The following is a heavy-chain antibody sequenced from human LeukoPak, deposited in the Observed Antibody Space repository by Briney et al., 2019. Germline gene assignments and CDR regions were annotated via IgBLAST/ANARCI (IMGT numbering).Heavy chain of an antibody. CDR2: IWYDGGNK. CDR1: GFTFSIYG. D-gene: IGHD6-13*01. V-gene: IGHV3-33*01. J-gene: IGHJ4*01. Sequence: PGGSLRLSCAASGFTFSIYGMHWLRQAPGKGLEWVAVIWYDGGNKRYADSVQGRLTISRDNSKNTLDLQMNSLRADDTAVYYCARDGFISNTWYGFLGFWGQGTQVTVSS. CDR3: ARDGFISNTWYGFLGF.